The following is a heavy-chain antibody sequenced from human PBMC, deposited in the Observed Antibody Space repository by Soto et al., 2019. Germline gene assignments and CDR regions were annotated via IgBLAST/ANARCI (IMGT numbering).Heavy chain of an antibody. J-gene: IGHJ5*02. Sequence: PGGSLRLSCAASGFTFSSYSMNWARQAPGKGLEWVSYISIGSTTIFYADSVKGRFTISRDNAKNALYLQMKSLRDEDTAVSYCARDNGMAGSFDPWGQGTLVTVSS. CDR2: ISIGSTTI. CDR1: GFTFSSYS. CDR3: ARDNGMAGSFDP. V-gene: IGHV3-48*02. D-gene: IGHD2-8*01.